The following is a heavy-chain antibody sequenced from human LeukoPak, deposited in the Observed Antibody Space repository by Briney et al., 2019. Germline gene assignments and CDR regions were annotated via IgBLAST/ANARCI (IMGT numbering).Heavy chain of an antibody. CDR1: GYTLTELS. CDR3: ATTGYCSSTSCSNWFDP. Sequence: ASVKVSCKVSGYTLTELSMHLVRQAPGHGLEGMGGLDPEDGETIYAQKFQGRVTMTEDTSTDTAYMELSSLRSEDTAVYYCATTGYCSSTSCSNWFDPWGQGTLVTVSS. J-gene: IGHJ5*02. CDR2: LDPEDGET. D-gene: IGHD2-2*01. V-gene: IGHV1-24*01.